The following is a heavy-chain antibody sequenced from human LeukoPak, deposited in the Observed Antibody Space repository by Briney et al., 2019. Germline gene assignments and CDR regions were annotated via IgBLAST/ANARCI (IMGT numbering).Heavy chain of an antibody. CDR2: MNPNSGNT. CDR1: GYTFTSYD. D-gene: IGHD3-22*01. V-gene: IGHV1-8*01. CDR3: ARGAYYDSSGYYYYNAFDI. Sequence: GASGKVACKAAGYTFTSYDINWVRQATGQGLEWMGWMNPNSGNTGYAQKFQGRLTMTRNTPISTAYMELSSLRSEDTAVYYCARGAYYDSSGYYYYNAFDIWGQGTMVTVSS. J-gene: IGHJ3*02.